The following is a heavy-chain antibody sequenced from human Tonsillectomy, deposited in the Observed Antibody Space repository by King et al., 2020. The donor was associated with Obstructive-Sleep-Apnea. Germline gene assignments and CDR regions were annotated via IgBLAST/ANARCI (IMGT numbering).Heavy chain of an antibody. CDR3: ASGGEENCSGGSCYSHWFDP. D-gene: IGHD2-15*01. V-gene: IGHV1-69*01. CDR1: GGTFSSYA. CDR2: IIPIFGTA. Sequence: QLVQSGAEVKKPGSSVKVSCKASGGTFSSYAISWVRQAPGQGLEWMGGIIPIFGTANYAQKFQGRVTITADESTSTAYMELSSLRSEDTAVYYCASGGEENCSGGSCYSHWFDPWGQGTLVTVSS. J-gene: IGHJ5*02.